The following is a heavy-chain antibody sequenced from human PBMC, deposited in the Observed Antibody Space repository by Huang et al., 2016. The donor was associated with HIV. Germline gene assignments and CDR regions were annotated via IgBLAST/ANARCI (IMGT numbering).Heavy chain of an antibody. D-gene: IGHD3-10*01. Sequence: EVQLVESGGGLVRPGGSLRLSCVASGFAFSNYTINWVRQTPGKTREWVSSITGRGDTHYGDSGTGRFTISRDNTKNSVYLQMSGLRSDDTGLYYCARVLGNWGQGTLVIVSS. J-gene: IGHJ4*02. V-gene: IGHV3-21*01. CDR2: ITGRGDT. CDR1: GFAFSNYT. CDR3: ARVLGN.